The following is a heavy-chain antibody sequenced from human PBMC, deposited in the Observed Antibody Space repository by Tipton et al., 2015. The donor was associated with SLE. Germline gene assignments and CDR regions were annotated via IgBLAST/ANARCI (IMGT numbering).Heavy chain of an antibody. J-gene: IGHJ3*01. Sequence: GSLRLSCAASGFLVSNNYMTWVRHAPGKGLEWISVIFSDGTTYYADSVKGRFIISRDNVKNMVYLQMNSLRAEDTSVYYCARDTHIGSRSHQWVQGTMVTVSS. D-gene: IGHD2-15*01. CDR2: IFSDGTT. CDR1: GFLVSNNY. V-gene: IGHV3-66*01. CDR3: ARDTHIGSRSHQ.